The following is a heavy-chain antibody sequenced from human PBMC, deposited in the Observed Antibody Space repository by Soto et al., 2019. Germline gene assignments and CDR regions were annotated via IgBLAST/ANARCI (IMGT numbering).Heavy chain of an antibody. J-gene: IGHJ4*02. D-gene: IGHD2-21*01. CDR3: ARLGWGNGDSDY. CDR2: ILYSGTT. V-gene: IGHV4-39*01. CDR1: GGSISKSNYF. Sequence: QLQLQESGPGLVKSSETLSLTCTVSGGSISKSNYFWGWIRQAPGQGLVWIASILYSGTTSYNSSLKRRVAIYVDTSKNQFSLELNSVTAADTAVYYCARLGWGNGDSDYWGQGTLVTVSS.